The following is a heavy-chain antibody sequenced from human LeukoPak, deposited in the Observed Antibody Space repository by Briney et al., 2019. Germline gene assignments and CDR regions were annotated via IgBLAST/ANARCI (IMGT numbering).Heavy chain of an antibody. D-gene: IGHD3-9*01. CDR2: IIPILGIA. J-gene: IGHJ5*02. CDR3: ARGDKIRYFDFNWFDP. CDR1: GGTFSSYA. V-gene: IGHV1-69*04. Sequence: SVKVSCKASGGTFSSYAISWVRQAPGQGLEWMGRIIPILGIANYAQKFQGRVTIAADKSTSTAYMELSSLRSEDTAVYYCARGDKIRYFDFNWFDPWGQGTLVTVSS.